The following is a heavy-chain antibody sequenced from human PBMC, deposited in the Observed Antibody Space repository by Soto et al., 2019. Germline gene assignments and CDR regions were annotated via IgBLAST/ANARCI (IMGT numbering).Heavy chain of an antibody. V-gene: IGHV3-33*01. Sequence: PGGSLRLSCAASGFTFSSYGMHWVRQAPGKGLEWVAVIWYDGSNKYYADSVTGRFTISRDNSKNTLYLQMNSLRAEDTAVYYCARSYGGNLNWFDPWGQGTLVTVSS. CDR2: IWYDGSNK. CDR1: GFTFSSYG. D-gene: IGHD4-4*01. CDR3: ARSYGGNLNWFDP. J-gene: IGHJ5*02.